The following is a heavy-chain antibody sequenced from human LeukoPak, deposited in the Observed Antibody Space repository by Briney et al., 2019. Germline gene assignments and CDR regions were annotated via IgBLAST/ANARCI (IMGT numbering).Heavy chain of an antibody. J-gene: IGHJ5*02. CDR3: ARDLIPLLRDNWFDP. CDR1: GFTVSSNY. CDR2: IYSGGST. V-gene: IGHV3-53*01. Sequence: GGSLRLSCAASGFTVSSNYMSWVRQAPGKGLEWVSVIYSGGSTYYADSVKGRFSISRDNSKNTLYLEMNSLRAEDTAVYYCARDLIPLLRDNWFDPWGQGTLVTVSS. D-gene: IGHD2-15*01.